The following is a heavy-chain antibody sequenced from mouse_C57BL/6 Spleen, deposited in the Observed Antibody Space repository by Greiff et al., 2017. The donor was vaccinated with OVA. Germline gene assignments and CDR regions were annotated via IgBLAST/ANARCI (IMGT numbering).Heavy chain of an antibody. V-gene: IGHV5-16*01. J-gene: IGHJ2*01. CDR2: INYDGSST. CDR3: ARDQSSGYFDY. D-gene: IGHD3-2*02. Sequence: EVQLVESEGGLVQPGSSMKLSCTASGFTFSDYYMAWVRQVPEKGLEWVANINYDGSSTYYLDSLKSRFIISRDNAKNILYLQMSSLKSEDTATYYCARDQSSGYFDYWGQGTTLTVSS. CDR1: GFTFSDYY.